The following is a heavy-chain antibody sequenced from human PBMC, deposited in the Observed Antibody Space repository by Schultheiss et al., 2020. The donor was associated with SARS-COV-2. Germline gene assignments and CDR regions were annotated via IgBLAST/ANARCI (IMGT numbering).Heavy chain of an antibody. CDR1: GGSISSYY. CDR2: IYYSGST. V-gene: IGHV4-59*08. CDR3: ARCGEDYYYMDV. J-gene: IGHJ6*03. D-gene: IGHD3-10*01. Sequence: SETLSLTCTVSGGSISSYYWSWIRQPPGKGLEWIGYIYYSGSTNYNPSLKSRVTISVDTSKNQFSLKLSSVTAADTAVYYCARCGEDYYYMDVWGKGTTVTVSS.